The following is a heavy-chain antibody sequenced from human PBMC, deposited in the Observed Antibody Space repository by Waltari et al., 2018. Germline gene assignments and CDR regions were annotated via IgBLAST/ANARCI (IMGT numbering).Heavy chain of an antibody. CDR2: INPNSGGT. D-gene: IGHD6-13*01. CDR1: GYTFTGYY. CDR3: ARSYSSSWPFYFDY. V-gene: IGHV1-2*02. J-gene: IGHJ4*02. Sequence: QVQLVQSGAEVKKPGASVKVSCKASGYTFTGYYMHWVRQAPGQGLEWRGWINPNSGGTNYAQKFQGRVTRTSDTSISTAYMELSRLRSDDTAVYYCARSYSSSWPFYFDYWGQGTLVTVSS.